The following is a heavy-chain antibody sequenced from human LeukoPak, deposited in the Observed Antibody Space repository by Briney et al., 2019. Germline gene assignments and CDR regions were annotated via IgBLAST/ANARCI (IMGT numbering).Heavy chain of an antibody. V-gene: IGHV4-34*01. CDR2: INHSGST. CDR1: GGSISSYY. Sequence: SETLSLTCTVSGGSISSYYWSWIRQPPGKGLEWIGEINHSGSTNYNPSLKSRVTISVDTSKNQFSLKLSSVTAADTAVYYCARGPGGGYYYYYYMDVWGKGTTVTVSS. CDR3: ARGPGGGYYYYYYMDV. D-gene: IGHD3-16*01. J-gene: IGHJ6*03.